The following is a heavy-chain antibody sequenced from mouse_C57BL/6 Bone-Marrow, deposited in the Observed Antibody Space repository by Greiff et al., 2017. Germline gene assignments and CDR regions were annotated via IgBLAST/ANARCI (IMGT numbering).Heavy chain of an antibody. CDR2: FHPYNDDT. D-gene: IGHD1-1*01. CDR3: ARRGTTVVATLDDWYFDV. Sequence: LQESGAELVKPGASVKMSCKASGYTFTTYPIEWMKQNHGKSLEWIGNFHPYNDDTKYNEKFKGKATLTVEKSSSTVYLELSRLTSDDSAVYYCARRGTTVVATLDDWYFDVWGTGTTVTVSS. CDR1: GYTFTTYP. V-gene: IGHV1-47*01. J-gene: IGHJ1*03.